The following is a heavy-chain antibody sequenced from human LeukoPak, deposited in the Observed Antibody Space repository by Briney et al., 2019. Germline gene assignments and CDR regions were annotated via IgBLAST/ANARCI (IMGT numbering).Heavy chain of an antibody. CDR2: ISYDGSNK. V-gene: IGHV3-30*18. CDR1: GFTFSSYG. D-gene: IGHD3-22*01. J-gene: IGHJ4*02. CDR3: AKDFGVYYDRYNFDY. Sequence: GGSLKLSCAASGFTFSSYGMHWVRQAPGKGLEWVAVISYDGSNKYYTDSVKGRFTISRDNSKNTLYLQMNSLRAEDTAVYYCAKDFGVYYDRYNFDYWGQGTLVTVSS.